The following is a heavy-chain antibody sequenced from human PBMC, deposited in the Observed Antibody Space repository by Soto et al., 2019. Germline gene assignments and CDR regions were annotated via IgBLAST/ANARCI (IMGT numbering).Heavy chain of an antibody. Sequence: GGSLRLSCAASGFTFSSYAMHWVRQAPGKGLEWVAVISYDGSNKYYADSVKGRFTISRDNSENTLYLQMNSLRAEDTAVYYCARDYYRFNSGYGFSMDVWGQGTTVTVSS. CDR3: ARDYYRFNSGYGFSMDV. J-gene: IGHJ6*02. D-gene: IGHD5-12*01. V-gene: IGHV3-30-3*01. CDR2: ISYDGSNK. CDR1: GFTFSSYA.